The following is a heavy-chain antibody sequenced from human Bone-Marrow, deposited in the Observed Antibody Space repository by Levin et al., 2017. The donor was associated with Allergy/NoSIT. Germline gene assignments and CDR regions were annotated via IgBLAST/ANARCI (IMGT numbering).Heavy chain of an antibody. CDR2: ISAYNGNT. CDR1: GYTFTSYG. CDR3: ARDVGIAAASHSPDYYYYYGMDV. D-gene: IGHD6-13*01. Sequence: GESLKISCKASGYTFTSYGISWVRQAPGQGLEWMGWISAYNGNTNYAQKLQGRVTMTTDTSTSTAYMELRSLRSDDTAVYYCARDVGIAAASHSPDYYYYYGMDVWGQGTTVTVSS. J-gene: IGHJ6*02. V-gene: IGHV1-18*01.